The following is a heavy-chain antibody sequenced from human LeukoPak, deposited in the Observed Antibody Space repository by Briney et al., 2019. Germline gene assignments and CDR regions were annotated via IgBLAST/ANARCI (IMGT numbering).Heavy chain of an antibody. V-gene: IGHV3-7*01. CDR2: IKQDGSEK. J-gene: IGHJ6*03. CDR3: ARVSSVSRGPPIYMDV. CDR1: GFTFSSYW. D-gene: IGHD2-2*01. Sequence: GGSLRLSCAASGFTFSSYWMSWVRQAPGKGLEWVANIKQDGSEKYYVDSVKGRFTISRDNAKNSLYLQMNSLRAEDTAVYCCARVSSVSRGPPIYMDVWGKGTTVTVSS.